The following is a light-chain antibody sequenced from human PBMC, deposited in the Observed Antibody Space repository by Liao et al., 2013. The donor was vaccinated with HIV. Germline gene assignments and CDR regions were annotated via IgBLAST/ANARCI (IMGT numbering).Light chain of an antibody. Sequence: LTQPPSSVRVPTDRPPVSPALEINWGKNNVCWYKQKPGQSPVLVIHQDSKRPSGIPERFSGSNAGNTATLTISGTETLDEADYYCQAWDSTTGVFGGGTKLTVL. CDR1: NWGKNN. CDR3: QAWDSTTGV. V-gene: IGLV3-1*01. CDR2: QDS. J-gene: IGLJ2*01.